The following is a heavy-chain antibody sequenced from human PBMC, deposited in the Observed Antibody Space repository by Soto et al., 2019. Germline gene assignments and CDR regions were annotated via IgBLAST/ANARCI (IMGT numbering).Heavy chain of an antibody. Sequence: QVQLVQSGAEVKKPGASVKVSCKASGYTFTTYGISWVRQAPGQRLEWMGRISAYSGSTKFAQKLQGRVTMTTDTSTTTAYMELRSLTSDDTAVYYCARDFTKSSSWPYYFDYWGQGTLVTVSS. D-gene: IGHD6-13*01. CDR2: ISAYSGST. CDR3: ARDFTKSSSWPYYFDY. J-gene: IGHJ4*02. CDR1: GYTFTTYG. V-gene: IGHV1-18*01.